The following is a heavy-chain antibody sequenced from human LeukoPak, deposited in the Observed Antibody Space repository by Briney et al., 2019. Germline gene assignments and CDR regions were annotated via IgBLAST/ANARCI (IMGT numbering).Heavy chain of an antibody. V-gene: IGHV3-7*01. J-gene: IGHJ4*02. CDR3: ARDRGSSGRLGRFDN. D-gene: IGHD6-19*01. CDR2: IKQDGSEK. CDR1: GFTLSTYW. Sequence: GGSLRLSCAASGFTLSTYWMTWVRQAPRKGLEWVANIKQDGSEKYYVDSVKGRFTISRDNAKKLLYLQMNSLRVEDTAVYYCARDRGSSGRLGRFDNWGQGTLVTVSP.